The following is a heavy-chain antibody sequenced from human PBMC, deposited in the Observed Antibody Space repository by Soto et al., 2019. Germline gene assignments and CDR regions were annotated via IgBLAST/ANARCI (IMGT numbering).Heavy chain of an antibody. Sequence: QVQLVQSGAEVQKPGASVKVSCKASGYTFANYGISWVRQAPGQGLEWMGTISPYNGNTNYAQNLQGRVTMTTDTSTSTAYMDLRSLTSDDTAVYYCARTDSGDYVPPLDYWGQGTLVTVSS. V-gene: IGHV1-18*01. J-gene: IGHJ4*02. CDR1: GYTFANYG. D-gene: IGHD4-17*01. CDR2: ISPYNGNT. CDR3: ARTDSGDYVPPLDY.